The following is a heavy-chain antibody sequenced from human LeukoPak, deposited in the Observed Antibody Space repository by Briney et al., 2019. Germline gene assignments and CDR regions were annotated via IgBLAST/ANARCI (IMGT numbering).Heavy chain of an antibody. J-gene: IGHJ3*02. CDR3: ARASTVLMVYAILPDAFDI. V-gene: IGHV4-39*07. D-gene: IGHD2-8*01. CDR2: IYYSGST. Sequence: WARQAPGKGLEWIGSIYYSGSTYYNPSLKSRVTISVDTSKNQFSLKLSSVTAADTAVYYCARASTVLMVYAILPDAFDIWGQGTMVTVSS.